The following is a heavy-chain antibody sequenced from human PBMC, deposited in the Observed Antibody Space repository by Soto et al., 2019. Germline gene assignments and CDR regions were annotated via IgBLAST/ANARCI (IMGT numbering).Heavy chain of an antibody. D-gene: IGHD2-15*01. V-gene: IGHV1-46*01. J-gene: IGHJ1*01. CDR3: VRGYCTTSPCSGDFQF. CDR1: GYKFTTYF. CDR2: IHPSGDT. Sequence: QVQLVQSGAELKKPGASVKVACKASGYKFTTYFIHWVRQAPGQGLEWMGMIHPSGDTGYAQKFRGRVTMTIDTSTTTAYMELRNLTSEETAVYFSVRGYCTTSPCSGDFQFWGQGTLGTVSS.